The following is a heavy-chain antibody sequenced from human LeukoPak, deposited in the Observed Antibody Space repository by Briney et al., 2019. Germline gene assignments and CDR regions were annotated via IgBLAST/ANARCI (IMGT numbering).Heavy chain of an antibody. CDR3: ARERGGWLRFNYFDY. Sequence: SGTLSLTCAVYGGSFSGYYWSWIRQPPGKGLEWIGEINHSGSTNYNPSLKSRVTISVDTSKNQFSLKLSSVTAADTAVYYCARERGGWLRFNYFDYWGQGTLVTVSS. V-gene: IGHV4-34*01. CDR1: GGSFSGYY. J-gene: IGHJ4*02. D-gene: IGHD5-12*01. CDR2: INHSGST.